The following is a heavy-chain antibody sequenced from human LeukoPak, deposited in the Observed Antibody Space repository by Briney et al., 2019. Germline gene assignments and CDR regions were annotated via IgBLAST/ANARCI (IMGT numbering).Heavy chain of an antibody. CDR2: ISYDGSNK. CDR1: GFTFSSYA. Sequence: PGGSLRLSCAASGFTFSSYAMHWVRQAPGKGLEWVAVISYDGSNKYYADSVKGRFTISRDNSKNTLYLQMNSLRAEDTAVYYCARLGVRGALDYWGQGTLVTVSS. J-gene: IGHJ4*02. D-gene: IGHD3-10*01. V-gene: IGHV3-30*04. CDR3: ARLGVRGALDY.